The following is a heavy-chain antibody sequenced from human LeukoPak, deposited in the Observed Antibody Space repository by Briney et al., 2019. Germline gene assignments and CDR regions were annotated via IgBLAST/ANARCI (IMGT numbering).Heavy chain of an antibody. D-gene: IGHD4-11*01. V-gene: IGHV4-4*07. Sequence: SETLSLTCTVSGGSISSYYWSWIRQPAGKGLEWIGRIYTSGSTNYNPSLKSRVTMSVDTSKNQFSLKLSSVTAADTAVYYCARGTTTVLSYYYYYYMDVWGKGTTVTVSS. J-gene: IGHJ6*03. CDR1: GGSISSYY. CDR2: IYTSGST. CDR3: ARGTTTVLSYYYYYYMDV.